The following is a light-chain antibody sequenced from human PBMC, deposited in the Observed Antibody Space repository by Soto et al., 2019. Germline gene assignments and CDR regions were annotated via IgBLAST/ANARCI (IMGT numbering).Light chain of an antibody. CDR3: QQADSFPLT. Sequence: DIQMPQSPSSLSASVGDRVTITCRASQSISSYLNWYQQKPGKAPKLLIYAASSLQSGVPSRFSGSASGTDFTLTISSLQPEDFATYFCQQADSFPLTFGGGTKVEIK. CDR2: AAS. V-gene: IGKV1-39*01. J-gene: IGKJ4*01. CDR1: QSISSY.